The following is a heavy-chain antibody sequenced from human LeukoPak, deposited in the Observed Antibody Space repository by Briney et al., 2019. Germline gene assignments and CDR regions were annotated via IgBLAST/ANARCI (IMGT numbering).Heavy chain of an antibody. CDR2: INHSGST. V-gene: IGHV4-34*01. J-gene: IGHJ3*02. Sequence: PETLSLTCAVYGGSFSGYYWSWIRQPPGKGLEWIWEINHSGSTNYNPSLKSRVTISVDTSKNQFSLKLSSVTAADTAVYYCARPSAYSSSPGALDIWGQGTMVTVSS. CDR3: ARPSAYSSSPGALDI. CDR1: GGSFSGYY. D-gene: IGHD6-6*01.